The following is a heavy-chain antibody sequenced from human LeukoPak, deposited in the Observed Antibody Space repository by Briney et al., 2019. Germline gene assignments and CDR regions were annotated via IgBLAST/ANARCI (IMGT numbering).Heavy chain of an antibody. D-gene: IGHD3-22*01. J-gene: IGHJ4*02. CDR1: RFTFSIYA. V-gene: IGHV3-23*01. CDR2: ITGSGGST. Sequence: PGGSLRLSCAASRFTFSIYAMSWVRQAPGKGPEWVSAITGSGGSTWYADSVKGRFTISRDNSKNTLYLQMNSLRAEDTAVYYCANTRGDTLMNMIFDYWGQGTLVTVSS. CDR3: ANTRGDTLMNMIFDY.